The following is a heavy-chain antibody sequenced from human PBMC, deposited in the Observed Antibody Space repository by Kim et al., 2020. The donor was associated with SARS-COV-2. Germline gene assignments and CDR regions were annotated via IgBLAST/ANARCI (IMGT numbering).Heavy chain of an antibody. CDR3: ARVDFRYCSSTSCYNPYYYGMDV. Sequence: GGSLRLSCAASGFTFSSYAMHWVRQAPGKGLEWVAVISYDGSNKYYADSVKGRFTISRDNSKNTLYLQMNSLRAEDTAVYYCARVDFRYCSSTSCYNPYYYGMDVWGQGTTVTVSS. D-gene: IGHD2-2*02. V-gene: IGHV3-30-3*01. CDR1: GFTFSSYA. CDR2: ISYDGSNK. J-gene: IGHJ6*02.